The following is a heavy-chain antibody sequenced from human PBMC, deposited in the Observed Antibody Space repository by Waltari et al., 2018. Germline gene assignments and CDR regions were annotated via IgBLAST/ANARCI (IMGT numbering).Heavy chain of an antibody. Sequence: QVQLQESGPGLVKPSETLSLTCAVSGYSISSGYYWGWIRQPPGKGLEWIGSIYHSGSTYYNPSLKSRVTISVDTSKNQFSLKLSSVTAADTAVYYCAMRFGTRGGFDYWGQGTLVTVSS. CDR3: AMRFGTRGGFDY. V-gene: IGHV4-38-2*01. CDR1: GYSISSGYY. J-gene: IGHJ4*02. D-gene: IGHD3-3*01. CDR2: IYHSGST.